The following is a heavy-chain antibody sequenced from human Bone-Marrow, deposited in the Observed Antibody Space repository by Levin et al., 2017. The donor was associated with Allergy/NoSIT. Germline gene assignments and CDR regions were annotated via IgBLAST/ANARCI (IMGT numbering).Heavy chain of an antibody. D-gene: IGHD3-10*01. J-gene: IGHJ1*01. CDR2: FDPEDDKA. Sequence: GESLKISCRVSGSGYTLPQLSIHWVRQAPGKGLQWMGGFDPEDDKAIYAQMFQGRVSMTEDTSADTAYLDLSSLRSDDTAVYYCATAFGGNFSLHEYFHHWGQGTLVTVSS. CDR3: ATAFGGNFSLHEYFHH. CDR1: GSGYTLPQLS. V-gene: IGHV1-24*01.